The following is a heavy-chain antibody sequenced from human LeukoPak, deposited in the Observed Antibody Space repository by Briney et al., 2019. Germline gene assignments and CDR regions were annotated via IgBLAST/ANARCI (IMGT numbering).Heavy chain of an antibody. D-gene: IGHD2-2*01. CDR1: GYTFTSHG. V-gene: IGHV1-18*01. CDR2: ISDYNGNT. CDR3: AILGYCSSTSCYHYYYYMDV. Sequence: ASVKVSCMASGYTFTSHGISWVRQAPGQGVEWMVWISDYNGNTNYAQKLQGRVTMTTDTSTSTAYMELRSLRSDDTAVYYCAILGYCSSTSCYHYYYYMDVWGKGTTVTVSS. J-gene: IGHJ6*03.